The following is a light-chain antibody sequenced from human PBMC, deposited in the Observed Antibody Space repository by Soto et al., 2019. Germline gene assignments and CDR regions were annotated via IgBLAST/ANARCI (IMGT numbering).Light chain of an antibody. CDR1: SSDVGGHDY. Sequence: QSALTQPASVSGSPGQSITISCNGTSSDVGGHDYVSWYQQHPGKAPKLTIFEVSNRPSGVSNRVSGSKSGNTASLTISGLQAEDEADYYCSSYTDSNSFYVFGSGTKATV. CDR2: EVS. CDR3: SSYTDSNSFYV. J-gene: IGLJ1*01. V-gene: IGLV2-14*01.